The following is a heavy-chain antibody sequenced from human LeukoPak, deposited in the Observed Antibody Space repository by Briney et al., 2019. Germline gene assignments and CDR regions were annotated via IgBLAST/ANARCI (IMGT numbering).Heavy chain of an antibody. V-gene: IGHV3-15*01. CDR2: IKSKTDGGTT. D-gene: IGHD2-2*01. Sequence: PGGSLRLSCAASGFTFSNAWMSWVRQAPGKGLEWVGRIKSKTDGGTTDYAAPVKGRFTISRDDSKNTLYLQMNSLKTEDTAVYYCTTDPQPLCLGYCSSTSCYGAALSFSWGQGTLVTVSS. J-gene: IGHJ4*02. CDR1: GFTFSNAW. CDR3: TTDPQPLCLGYCSSTSCYGAALSFS.